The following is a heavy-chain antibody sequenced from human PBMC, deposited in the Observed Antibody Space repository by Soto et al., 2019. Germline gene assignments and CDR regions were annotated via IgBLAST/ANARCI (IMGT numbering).Heavy chain of an antibody. CDR1: GGSFSGYY. Sequence: SETLSLTCAVYGGSFSGYYWSWICQPPGKGLEWIGEINHSGSTNYNPSLKSRVTISVDTSKNQFSLKLSSVTAADTAVYYCARGGVGDDILTGYYYYYYGMDVWGQGTTVTVSS. CDR3: ARGGVGDDILTGYYYYYYGMDV. V-gene: IGHV4-34*01. CDR2: INHSGST. D-gene: IGHD3-9*01. J-gene: IGHJ6*02.